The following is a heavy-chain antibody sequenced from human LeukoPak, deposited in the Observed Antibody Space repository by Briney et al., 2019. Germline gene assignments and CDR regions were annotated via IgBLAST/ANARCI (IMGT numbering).Heavy chain of an antibody. Sequence: PGGSLRLSCAASGFTVSGSYMNSLRPAPGKGLEWVSILYSVGTIYYADSVNGRFTISRDNSKNTLYLQMNSLRVEDAAVYYCARLVVDSHAFDVWGQGTMVTVSS. D-gene: IGHD6-19*01. CDR3: ARLVVDSHAFDV. CDR1: GFTVSGSY. CDR2: LYSVGTI. J-gene: IGHJ3*01. V-gene: IGHV3-53*01.